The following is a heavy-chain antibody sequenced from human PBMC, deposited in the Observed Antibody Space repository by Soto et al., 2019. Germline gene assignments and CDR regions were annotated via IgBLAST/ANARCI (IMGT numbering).Heavy chain of an antibody. CDR3: AREAIFLVAATEIQNWFDP. CDR1: GGSISDYY. Sequence: SETLSLTCTVSGGSISDYYWSWIRQPAGKGLEWIGRIYTSGSTNYNPSLKSRVTMSVDTSKDQFSLKLRSVTAADTAVYYCAREAIFLVAATEIQNWFDPWGQGTLVTVSS. CDR2: IYTSGST. D-gene: IGHD1-26*01. V-gene: IGHV4-4*07. J-gene: IGHJ5*02.